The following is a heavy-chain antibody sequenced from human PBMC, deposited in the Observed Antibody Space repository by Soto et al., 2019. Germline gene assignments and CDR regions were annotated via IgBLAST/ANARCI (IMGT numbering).Heavy chain of an antibody. CDR2: ISYDGSNK. CDR1: GFTFSSYG. V-gene: IGHV3-30*18. CDR3: AKLHGGWADAFDI. Sequence: GGFLRLSCAASGFTFSSYGMHWVRQAPGKGLEWVAVISYDGSNKYYADSVKGRFTISRDNSKNTLYLQMNSLRAEDTAVYYCAKLHGGWADAFDIWGQGTMVTVSS. J-gene: IGHJ3*02. D-gene: IGHD3-16*01.